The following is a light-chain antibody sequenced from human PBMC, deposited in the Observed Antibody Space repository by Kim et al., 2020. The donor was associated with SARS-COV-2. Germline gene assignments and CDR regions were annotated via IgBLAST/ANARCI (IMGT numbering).Light chain of an antibody. Sequence: ASVGDRVTLPRRATQSVSINLKWYPQSPGKAPSLLIYGASTLQSGVPSRFSGSGSGTGFTLTISSLQPEDFAIYYCQQTFSTQYSFGQGTKLEI. J-gene: IGKJ2*03. CDR1: QSVSIN. V-gene: IGKV1-39*01. CDR3: QQTFSTQYS. CDR2: GAS.